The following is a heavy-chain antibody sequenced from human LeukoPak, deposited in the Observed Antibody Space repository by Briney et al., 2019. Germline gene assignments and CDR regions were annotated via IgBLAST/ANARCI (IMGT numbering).Heavy chain of an antibody. J-gene: IGHJ4*02. CDR3: ARDVYTEMSTIMGHFDR. Sequence: SETLSLTCVVFGGSFSGYNWNWLRQPPRKGLEWIGEINHSGSTNYNPSLRSRVTISLDTSKNQFSLKLSSVTAADTAVYYCARDVYTEMSTIMGHFDRWGRGTPVAVSS. D-gene: IGHD5-24*01. CDR1: GGSFSGYN. CDR2: INHSGST. V-gene: IGHV4-34*01.